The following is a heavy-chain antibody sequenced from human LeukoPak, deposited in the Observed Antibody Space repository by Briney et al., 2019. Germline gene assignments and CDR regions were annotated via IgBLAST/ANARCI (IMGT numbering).Heavy chain of an antibody. D-gene: IGHD5-24*01. CDR3: ATESVEMATIPLGY. CDR1: GFIFSSYN. J-gene: IGHJ4*02. V-gene: IGHV3-48*01. CDR2: ISSSSSTI. Sequence: GGSLRLSCAASGFIFSSYNMNWVRQAPGKGLEWVSFISSSSSTIYYADSVKGRFTISRDNAKNSLYLQMNSLRADDTAVYYCATESVEMATIPLGYWGQGTLVTVSS.